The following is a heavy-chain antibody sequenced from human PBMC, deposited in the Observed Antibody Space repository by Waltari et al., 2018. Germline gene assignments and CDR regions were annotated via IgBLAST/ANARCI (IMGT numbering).Heavy chain of an antibody. CDR3: ARDVTHYYDSSGQPSNY. CDR1: GFTFGSYW. D-gene: IGHD3-22*01. J-gene: IGHJ4*02. Sequence: EVQLVESGGGLVQPGGSLRLSCAASGFTFGSYWMSWVRLTPGKGLEWVANIKQDGSEKNYVDSVKGRFTISSDNLENSLCLQMDSLRAEDTALYYCARDVTHYYDSSGQPSNYWGQGTLVTVSS. CDR2: IKQDGSEK. V-gene: IGHV3-7*03.